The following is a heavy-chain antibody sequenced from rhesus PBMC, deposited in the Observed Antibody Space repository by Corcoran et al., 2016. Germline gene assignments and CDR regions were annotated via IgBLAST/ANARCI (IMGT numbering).Heavy chain of an antibody. D-gene: IGHD6-43*01. V-gene: IGHV4-80*01. Sequence: QVQLQESGPGLVKPSETLSLTCTAPGASIRSSWGRWVRQPPGKGLEWIGEIIGNSGTTNYNPSLKSRVTISRDTSKNQFSLKLSSVTAADTAVYYCATQQLNFDYWGQGVLVTVSS. J-gene: IGHJ4*01. CDR2: IIGNSGTT. CDR3: ATQQLNFDY. CDR1: GASIRSSW.